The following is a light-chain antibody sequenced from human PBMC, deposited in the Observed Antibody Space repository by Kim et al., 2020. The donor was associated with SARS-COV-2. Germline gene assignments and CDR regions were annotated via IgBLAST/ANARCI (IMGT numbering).Light chain of an antibody. CDR3: QTWGTGILV. J-gene: IGLJ3*02. V-gene: IGLV4-69*01. Sequence: SVRLTCTLSSGHSNYAIAWHQQQPEKGPRYLMKLNSDGSHSKGDGIPDRFSGSSSGAERYLTISSLQSEDEADYYCQTWGTGILVFGGGTQLTVL. CDR1: SGHSNYA. CDR2: LNSDGSH.